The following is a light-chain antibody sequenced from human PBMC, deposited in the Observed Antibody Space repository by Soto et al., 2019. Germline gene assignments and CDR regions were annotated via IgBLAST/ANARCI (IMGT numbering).Light chain of an antibody. V-gene: IGLV4-69*02. CDR2: VNSDGSH. Sequence: QLVVTQSPSASASLGASDKLTCTLSSGHSNYAIAWHQQQPEKGPRYLMKVNSDGSHSKGDDIPDRFSGSSSGAERYLTISSLQSEDEADYYCQTWGTGIYVFGGGTKLTVL. CDR1: SGHSNYA. J-gene: IGLJ2*01. CDR3: QTWGTGIYV.